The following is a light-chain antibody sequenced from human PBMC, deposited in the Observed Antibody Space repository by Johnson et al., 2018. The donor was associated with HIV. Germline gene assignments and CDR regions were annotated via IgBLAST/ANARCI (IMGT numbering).Light chain of an antibody. Sequence: HSVLTQPPSVSAAPGQKVTISCSGSSSDMGHYAVSWYQELPGTAPKLLIYENNKRPSGIPDRFSGSKSGTSATLGITGLQTGDEADYYCGTWDSSLSAGVFGTGTEVTVL. V-gene: IGLV1-51*02. CDR3: GTWDSSLSAGV. J-gene: IGLJ1*01. CDR1: SSDMGHYA. CDR2: ENN.